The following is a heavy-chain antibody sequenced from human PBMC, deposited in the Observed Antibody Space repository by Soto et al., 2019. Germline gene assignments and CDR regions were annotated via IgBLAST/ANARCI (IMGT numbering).Heavy chain of an antibody. CDR1: GNTFTIHG. Sequence: QDQLVQSGAEVKKPGASVKISCEASGNTFTIHGISWVRQAPGQGLEWLGWISTYNSRTHYAQKVQGRVTMTTDTSTSTSYLDLRSMTFDDTAVYYCARARYCASPSCYKHYYYGMDTWGQGTTVTVSS. CDR2: ISTYNSRT. D-gene: IGHD2-2*02. CDR3: ARARYCASPSCYKHYYYGMDT. V-gene: IGHV1-18*04. J-gene: IGHJ6*02.